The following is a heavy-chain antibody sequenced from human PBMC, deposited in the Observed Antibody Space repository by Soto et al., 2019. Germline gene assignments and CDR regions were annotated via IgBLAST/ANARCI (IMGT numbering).Heavy chain of an antibody. CDR1: GGTFSSYT. V-gene: IGHV1-69*02. J-gene: IGHJ4*02. CDR3: ARGLAYYDSSGSYYFDS. D-gene: IGHD3-22*01. Sequence: QVQLVQSGAEVKKPGSSVKVSCKASGGTFSSYTISWVRQAPGQGLEWMGRIIPILGIANYAQKFQGRVTIRADKSTSTAYMELSSLRSEDTAVYYCARGLAYYDSSGSYYFDSWGQGTLVTVSS. CDR2: IIPILGIA.